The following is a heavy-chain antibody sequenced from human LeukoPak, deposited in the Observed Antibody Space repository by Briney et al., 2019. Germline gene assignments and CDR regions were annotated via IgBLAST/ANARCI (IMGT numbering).Heavy chain of an antibody. J-gene: IGHJ6*03. D-gene: IGHD5-18*01. CDR2: INPNSGGT. CDR3: ARDAGYSYGYWYYMDV. CDR1: GYTFTSYY. V-gene: IGHV1-2*02. Sequence: ASVKVSCKASGYTFTSYYMHWVRQAPGQGLEWMGWINPNSGGTNYAQKFQGRVTMTRDTSISTAYMELSRLRSDDTAVYYCARDAGYSYGYWYYMDVWGKGTTVTVSS.